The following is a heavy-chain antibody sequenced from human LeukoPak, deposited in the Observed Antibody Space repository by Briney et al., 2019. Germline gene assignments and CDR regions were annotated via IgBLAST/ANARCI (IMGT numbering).Heavy chain of an antibody. D-gene: IGHD2-2*01. J-gene: IGHJ4*02. CDR2: ISSSSSYI. CDR1: GFTFSSHS. CDR3: ARWGEVVPAATYYFDY. Sequence: SGGSLRLSCAASGFTFSSHSMNWLRPAPGKGLEWVSSISSSSSYIYYADSVKGRFTSSRDNAKNSLYLQMNSLRAEDTAVYYCARWGEVVPAATYYFDYWGQGTLVTVSS. V-gene: IGHV3-21*01.